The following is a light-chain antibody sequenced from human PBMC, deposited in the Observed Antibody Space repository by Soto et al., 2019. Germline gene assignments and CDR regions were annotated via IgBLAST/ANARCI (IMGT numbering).Light chain of an antibody. CDR1: QSISTY. CDR2: AAS. V-gene: IGKV1-39*01. Sequence: DIQMTQSPSSLSASVGDRVTITCRASQSISTYFNWFQQKPGKAPKLLIYAASSLQSGVPSRFSGSGSGTDFTLTISSLQPEDFATYYCQQSYSTPLTFGGGTKV. CDR3: QQSYSTPLT. J-gene: IGKJ4*01.